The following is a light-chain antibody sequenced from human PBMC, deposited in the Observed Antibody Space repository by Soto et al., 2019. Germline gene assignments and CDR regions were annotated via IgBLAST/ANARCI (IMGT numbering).Light chain of an antibody. CDR1: QSVSNNY. CDR3: QQYDNSPL. J-gene: IGKJ1*01. CDR2: AAS. Sequence: EIVLTQSPGTLSLSPGGRATLSCRASQSVSNNYLAWYQQKPGQAPRLLIYAASTRATGIPARFSGSGSGTDFTLTVSSLEPEDFAVYYCQQYDNSPLFGQGTKVDI. V-gene: IGKV3-20*01.